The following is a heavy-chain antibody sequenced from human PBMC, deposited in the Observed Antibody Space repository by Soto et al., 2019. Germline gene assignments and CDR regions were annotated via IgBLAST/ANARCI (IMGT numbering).Heavy chain of an antibody. V-gene: IGHV1-2*02. CDR2: VNPISGDT. CDR3: AREEGFRITMDRGRWFDP. CDR1: GCTFTGYY. D-gene: IGHD3-10*01. Sequence: QIQLVQSGAEVKKPGASVKVSCRASGCTFTGYYLHWVRQAPGQGLEWMGWVNPISGDTNYAQKFQDRVIMTRDRSITTVHMELSRLRSDDTAVYYCAREEGFRITMDRGRWFDPWGQGTLVTVSS. J-gene: IGHJ5*02.